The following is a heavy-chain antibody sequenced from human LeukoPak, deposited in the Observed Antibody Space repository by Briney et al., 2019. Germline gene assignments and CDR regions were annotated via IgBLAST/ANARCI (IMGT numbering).Heavy chain of an antibody. V-gene: IGHV3-23*01. CDR1: GLTFSSHW. CDR3: AKQLGYCSDGSCYFPY. J-gene: IGHJ4*02. CDR2: ISNNGGYT. D-gene: IGHD2-15*01. Sequence: GGSLRLSCAASGLTFSSHWMHWVRQAPGKGLEWVSAISNNGGYTYYADSVQGRFTISRDNSKSTLCLQMNSLRAEDTAVYYCAKQLGYCSDGSCYFPYWGQGTLVTVSS.